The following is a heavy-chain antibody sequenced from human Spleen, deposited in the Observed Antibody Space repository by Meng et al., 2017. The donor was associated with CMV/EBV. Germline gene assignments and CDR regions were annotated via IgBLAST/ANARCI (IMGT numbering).Heavy chain of an antibody. CDR3: ARGGLYSTMLDY. D-gene: IGHD2-8*01. Sequence: ESLKISCAVYGTSFSGYSWTWIRQPPGQGLEWIGEISHTGSTKYNPSLKSRVTISADTSRKELSLTLTSVTAADTAVCYCARGGLYSTMLDYWGQGTLVTVSS. V-gene: IGHV4-34*01. CDR1: GTSFSGYS. CDR2: ISHTGST. J-gene: IGHJ4*02.